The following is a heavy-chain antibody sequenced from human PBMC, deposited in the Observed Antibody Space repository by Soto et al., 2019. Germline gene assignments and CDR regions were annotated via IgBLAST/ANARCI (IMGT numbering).Heavy chain of an antibody. Sequence: PSETLSLTCTVSGRSISIYYSSWIRQPTGKGLEWIGYIYYSGSTNYNPPLQSRVTISVDTSKNQFSLKLTSVTVADTAVYYCALLWFGEPPGGMDVWGQGTTVT. CDR1: GRSISIYY. J-gene: IGHJ6*02. D-gene: IGHD3-10*01. V-gene: IGHV4-59*01. CDR2: IYYSGST. CDR3: ALLWFGEPPGGMDV.